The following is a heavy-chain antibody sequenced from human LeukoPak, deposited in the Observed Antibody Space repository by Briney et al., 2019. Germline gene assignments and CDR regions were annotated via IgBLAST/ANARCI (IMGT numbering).Heavy chain of an antibody. CDR1: GFTFSSYA. J-gene: IGHJ4*02. Sequence: GGSLRLSCAASGFTFSSYAMSWVRQAPGKGLEWVAAISGSGGSTYYADSVKGRFTISRDNSKNTLYLQMNSLRAEDTAVYYYAKSGEQWFDYVDYWGQGTLVTVSS. D-gene: IGHD6-19*01. CDR2: ISGSGGST. V-gene: IGHV3-23*01. CDR3: AKSGEQWFDYVDY.